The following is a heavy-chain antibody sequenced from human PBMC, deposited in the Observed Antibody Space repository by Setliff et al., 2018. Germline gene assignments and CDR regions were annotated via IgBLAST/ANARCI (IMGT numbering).Heavy chain of an antibody. CDR1: GFIVSNNE. Sequence: GGSLRLSCEVSGFIVSNNEMSWVRQAPGKGLEWVSVTYSDGRTNYADSVKGRFTISRDNSKNTFDLQMNSLRTEDTAVYYCARDRIGPFLSYMDDWGKGTAVTVSS. D-gene: IGHD3-3*02. CDR2: TYSDGRT. CDR3: ARDRIGPFLSYMDD. V-gene: IGHV3-53*05. J-gene: IGHJ6*03.